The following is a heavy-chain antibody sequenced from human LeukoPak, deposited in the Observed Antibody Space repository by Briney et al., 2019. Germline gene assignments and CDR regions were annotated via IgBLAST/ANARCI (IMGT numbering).Heavy chain of an antibody. CDR1: GFTFSSYA. CDR2: ISVSGGGT. V-gene: IGHV3-23*01. Sequence: TGGSLRLSCAASGFTFSSYAMSWVRQAPGEGLEWVSGISVSGGGTYYADSVKGRFTISRDNSKNTLYLQMNSLRAEDTAIYFCAKAGSSSWSFDYWGQGTLVTVSS. D-gene: IGHD6-13*01. J-gene: IGHJ4*02. CDR3: AKAGSSSWSFDY.